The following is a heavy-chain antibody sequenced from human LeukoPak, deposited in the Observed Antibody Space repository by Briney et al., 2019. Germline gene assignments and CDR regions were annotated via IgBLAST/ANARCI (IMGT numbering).Heavy chain of an antibody. D-gene: IGHD3-16*01. V-gene: IGHV4-39*01. J-gene: IGHJ4*02. CDR2: IYSSGST. CDR1: DLSISSSSYY. CDR3: ARQGGFNY. Sequence: PAEPLSLSRTDLDLSISSSSYYWGWIRQPPGKGLEWIGSIYSSGSTYSNPSLKSRGTISVHTSKHPFSLKPRSVTAADTAVYYCARQGGFNYWGQGTVVTVSS.